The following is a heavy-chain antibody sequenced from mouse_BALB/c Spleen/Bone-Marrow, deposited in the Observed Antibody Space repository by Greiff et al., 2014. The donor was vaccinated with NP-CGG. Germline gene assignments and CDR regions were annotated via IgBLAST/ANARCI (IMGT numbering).Heavy chain of an antibody. Sequence: VQLKQSGAELVKPGASVKLSCTASGFNIKDTYMHWVKQRPEQGLEGIGRIDPANGNAKYDPKLQGKATITADTSSNTAYLQLSSLTSEDTAVYYCARYRLGTYFDFWGQGTTLTVSS. V-gene: IGHV14-3*02. CDR1: GFNIKDTY. CDR2: IDPANGNA. J-gene: IGHJ2*01. D-gene: IGHD2-14*01. CDR3: ARYRLGTYFDF.